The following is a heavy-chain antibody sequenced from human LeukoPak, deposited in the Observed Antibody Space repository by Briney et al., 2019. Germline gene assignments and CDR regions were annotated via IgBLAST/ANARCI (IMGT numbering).Heavy chain of an antibody. CDR2: ISYDGSAK. CDR3: AREGYYGSGSPPSLYFDY. CDR1: GFTFSNYG. V-gene: IGHV3-30*03. Sequence: PGRSLRLSCAASGFTFSNYGMHWVRQAPGKGLEWVAVISYDGSAKYYGDSVKGRFTISRDNSRSTLYLQMNSLRPEDTAIYYCAREGYYGSGSPPSLYFDYWGQGTLVTVSS. D-gene: IGHD3-10*01. J-gene: IGHJ4*02.